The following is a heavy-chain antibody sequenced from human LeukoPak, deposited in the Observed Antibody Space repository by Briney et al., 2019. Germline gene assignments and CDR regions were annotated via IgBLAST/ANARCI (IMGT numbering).Heavy chain of an antibody. CDR3: AIGWKPFYFDY. CDR2: LNPNSGNT. CDR1: GYTFTGYY. Sequence: GASVKVSCXASGYTFTGYYMHWVRQAPGQGLEWMGWLNPNSGNTAYAQKFQGRVTITRNTSISTAYMELSSLRSDDTAVYYCAIGWKPFYFDYWGQGTLVTVSS. J-gene: IGHJ4*02. V-gene: IGHV1-8*03. D-gene: IGHD1-1*01.